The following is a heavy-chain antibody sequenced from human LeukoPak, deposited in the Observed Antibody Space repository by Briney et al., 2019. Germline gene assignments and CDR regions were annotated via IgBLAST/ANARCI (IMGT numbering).Heavy chain of an antibody. J-gene: IGHJ4*02. CDR3: TRVVLGTTRGVDY. CDR1: GASDNSGSYY. CDR2: VSYSGST. Sequence: SETLSLTCTVSGASDNSGSYYWTWVRQPPGKGLEWIGSVSYSGSTNYNPSLKSRGTISVDTSKNQISLKLSSVTAADTAVYYCTRVVLGTTRGVDYWGQGTLVTVSS. V-gene: IGHV4-61*01. D-gene: IGHD7-27*01.